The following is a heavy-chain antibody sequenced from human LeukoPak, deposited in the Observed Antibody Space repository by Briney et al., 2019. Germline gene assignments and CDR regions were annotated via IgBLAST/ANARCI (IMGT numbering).Heavy chain of an antibody. J-gene: IGHJ4*02. Sequence: PGRSLRLSCAASGFTFSTYNMHWVRQAPGKGLEWVALMLSDESNKYHADSVRGRFTISRDNSKNALFLQMNSLRDEDTAVYYCAKDSGYSYGHGLDYWGQGTLVTVSS. CDR2: MLSDESNK. CDR3: AKDSGYSYGHGLDY. CDR1: GFTFSTYN. V-gene: IGHV3-33*06. D-gene: IGHD5-18*01.